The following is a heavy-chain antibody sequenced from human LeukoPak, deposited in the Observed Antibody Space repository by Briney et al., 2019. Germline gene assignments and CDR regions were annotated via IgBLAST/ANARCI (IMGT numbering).Heavy chain of an antibody. D-gene: IGHD3-3*01. CDR2: ISSSGSTI. J-gene: IGHJ4*02. V-gene: IGHV3-11*01. CDR1: GFTLSDYY. CDR3: ARDGPLRFLKWFLDY. Sequence: PGGSLRLSCAASGFTLSDYYMSWNRQAPGKGLEWVSYISSSGSTIYYADSVKGRFTISRDNAKNSLYLQMNSLRAEDTAVYYCARDGPLRFLKWFLDYWGQGTLVTVSS.